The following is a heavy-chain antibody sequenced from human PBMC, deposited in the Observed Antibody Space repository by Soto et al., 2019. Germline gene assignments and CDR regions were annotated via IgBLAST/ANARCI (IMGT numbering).Heavy chain of an antibody. V-gene: IGHV4-4*02. Sequence: SETLSLTCAVSGGSISSSNGGSWVRQPPGKGLEWVGEIYHSGSTNYNPSLKSRVTISVDKSKNQFSLKLSSVTAADTAVYYCARDHGDYITTYYYYGMDVWGQGTTVTVSS. CDR1: GGSISSSNG. CDR3: ARDHGDYITTYYYYGMDV. D-gene: IGHD4-17*01. CDR2: IYHSGST. J-gene: IGHJ6*02.